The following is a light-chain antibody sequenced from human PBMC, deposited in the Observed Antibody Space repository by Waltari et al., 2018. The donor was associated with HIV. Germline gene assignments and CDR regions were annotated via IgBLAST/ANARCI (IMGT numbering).Light chain of an antibody. CDR2: SHN. CDR3: AAWDDSLSGGV. J-gene: IGLJ3*02. V-gene: IGLV1-47*01. CDR1: SSHIGTNH. Sequence: HSVLSQPLSASGTSGQRVTISCSGFSSHIGTNHVHCSQHPPGTAPQLLLHSHNQRPSGVPDRFSGSKSGTSASLAISGLRSEDEADYYCAAWDDSLSGGVFGGGTKLTVL.